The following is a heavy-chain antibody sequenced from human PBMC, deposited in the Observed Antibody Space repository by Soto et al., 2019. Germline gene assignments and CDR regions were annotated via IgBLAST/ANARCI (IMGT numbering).Heavy chain of an antibody. D-gene: IGHD3-10*01. J-gene: IGHJ6*02. CDR1: GFTFSSYA. Sequence: PGGSLRLSCAASGFTFSSYAMHWVRQAPGKGLEWVAVISYDGSNKYYADSVKGRFTISRDNSKNTLYLQMNSLRAEDTAVYYCARSGDDTFPTMYYCYGMAVWGQGTTVTVSS. CDR2: ISYDGSNK. CDR3: ARSGDDTFPTMYYCYGMAV. V-gene: IGHV3-30-3*01.